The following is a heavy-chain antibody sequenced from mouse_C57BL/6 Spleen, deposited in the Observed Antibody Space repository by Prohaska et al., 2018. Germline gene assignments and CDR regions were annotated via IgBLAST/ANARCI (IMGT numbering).Heavy chain of an antibody. CDR1: GYAFSSYW. V-gene: IGHV1-80*01. CDR2: IYPGDGDT. Sequence: QVQLQQSGAELVKPGASVKISCKASGYAFSSYWMNWVKQRPGKGLEWIGQIYPGDGDTNYNGKFKGKATLTADKSSSTAYMQLSSLTSEDSAVYFCARSKFYYGSRGGYFDVWGTGTTVTVSS. CDR3: ARSKFYYGSRGGYFDV. J-gene: IGHJ1*03. D-gene: IGHD1-1*01.